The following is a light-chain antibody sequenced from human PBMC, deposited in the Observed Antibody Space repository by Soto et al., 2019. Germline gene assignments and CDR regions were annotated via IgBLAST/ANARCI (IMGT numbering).Light chain of an antibody. V-gene: IGKV3-20*01. J-gene: IGKJ1*01. CDR2: GAS. Sequence: IVWTQSPGTLSFSPGERATLSCGASQTVTSNYLAWYQQKPGQAPRLLIFGASIRATGVPDRFSGSGSGTDFTLTISRLEPEDFAVFYCHQCDSSPWTFGQGTKVDIK. CDR1: QTVTSNY. CDR3: HQCDSSPWT.